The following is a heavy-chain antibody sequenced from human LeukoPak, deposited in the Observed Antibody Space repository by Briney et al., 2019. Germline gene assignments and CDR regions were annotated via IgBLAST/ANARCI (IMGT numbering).Heavy chain of an antibody. CDR3: ATVAMVYAIRGMDV. D-gene: IGHD2-8*01. J-gene: IGHJ6*02. V-gene: IGHV1-24*01. CDR2: FDPEDGET. CDR1: GYTLTELS. Sequence: ASVKVSCKVSGYTLTELSMHWVRQAPGKGLEWMGGFDPEDGETIYAQKFQGRVTMTEDTSTDTAYVELSSLRSEDTAVYYCATVAMVYAIRGMDVWGQGTTVTVSS.